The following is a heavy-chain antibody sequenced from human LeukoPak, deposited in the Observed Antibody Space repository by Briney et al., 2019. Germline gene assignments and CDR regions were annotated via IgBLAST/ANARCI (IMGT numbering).Heavy chain of an antibody. CDR2: ISDNGDST. J-gene: IGHJ4*02. CDR3: AREGGAGYY. V-gene: IGHV3-23*01. D-gene: IGHD1-26*01. CDR1: GFTFSNYA. Sequence: GGSLRLSCAASGFTFSNYAMSWVRQAPGEGLEWVSGISDNGDSTYYADSVKGRFTISRDNAKNSLYLQMNSLRAEDTAVYYCAREGGAGYYWGQGTLVTVSS.